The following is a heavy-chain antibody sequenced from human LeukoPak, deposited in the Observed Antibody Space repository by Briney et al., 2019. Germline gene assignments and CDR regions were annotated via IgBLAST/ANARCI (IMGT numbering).Heavy chain of an antibody. D-gene: IGHD6-6*01. CDR3: ATTKAAARGAFDI. CDR1: GGSISSYY. CDR2: IYYSGST. J-gene: IGHJ3*02. V-gene: IGHV4-59*01. Sequence: SETLSLTCTLSGGSISSYYWSWIRQPPGKGLEWIGYIYYSGSTNYNPSLKGRVTISVDTSKNQFSLKLSSVTAADTAVYYCATTKAAARGAFDIWGQGTMVTVSS.